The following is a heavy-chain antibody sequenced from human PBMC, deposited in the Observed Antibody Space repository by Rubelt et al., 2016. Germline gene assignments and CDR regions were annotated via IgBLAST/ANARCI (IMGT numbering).Heavy chain of an antibody. J-gene: IGHJ4*02. CDR2: IHSGGTT. V-gene: IGHV3-53*01. CDR1: GFTVGSNY. Sequence: EVQLVESGGGLIQPGGSRRLSCAASGFTVGSNYMSWVRQAPGKGLEWVSVIHSGGTTSYADSVRGRFTTSRDNSKNTWYLQRNSLRAEETAVYYCAGADYSKGFFDYWGQGTLVAVSS. CDR3: AGADYSKGFFDY. D-gene: IGHD2-21*01.